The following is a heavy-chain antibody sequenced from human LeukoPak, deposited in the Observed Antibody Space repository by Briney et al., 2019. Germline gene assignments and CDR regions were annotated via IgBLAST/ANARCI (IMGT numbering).Heavy chain of an antibody. J-gene: IGHJ5*02. Sequence: SETLSLTCTVSGASISSYCWSWIRQPPGKGLEWIGYIYYSGSTNYNPSLRSRVTISVDTSKNQFSLKLSSVTAADTAVYYCARGGVVWFDPWGQGTLVTVSS. CDR1: GASISSYC. D-gene: IGHD3-16*01. CDR2: IYYSGST. V-gene: IGHV4-59*01. CDR3: ARGGVVWFDP.